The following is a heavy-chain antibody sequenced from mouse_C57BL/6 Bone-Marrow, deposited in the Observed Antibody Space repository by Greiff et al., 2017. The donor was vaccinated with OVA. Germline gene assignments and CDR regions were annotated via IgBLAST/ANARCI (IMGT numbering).Heavy chain of an antibody. Sequence: QVQLQQPGAELVKPGASVKMSCKASGYTFTSYWITWVKQRPGQGLEWIGDIYPGSGSTNYNEKFKSKATLTLDTSSSTAYMQLSSLTSEDSAVYYCARGYYLFAYWGQGTLVTVSA. CDR2: IYPGSGST. CDR3: ARGYYLFAY. V-gene: IGHV1-55*01. D-gene: IGHD5-5*01. J-gene: IGHJ3*01. CDR1: GYTFTSYW.